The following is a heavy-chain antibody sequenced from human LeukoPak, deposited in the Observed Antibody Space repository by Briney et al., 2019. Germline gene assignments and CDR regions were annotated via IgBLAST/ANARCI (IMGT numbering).Heavy chain of an antibody. J-gene: IGHJ4*02. V-gene: IGHV3-48*04. D-gene: IGHD6-6*01. CDR2: ISSSSSNI. CDR3: ARDRQLTTPYYFDY. Sequence: GGSLRLSCAASGFTFSSYSLNWVRQAPGKGLEWVSYISSSSSNIYYADSVKGRFTISRDNAKNSLYLQMNSLRAGDTAVYYCARDRQLTTPYYFDYWGQGTLVTVSS. CDR1: GFTFSSYS.